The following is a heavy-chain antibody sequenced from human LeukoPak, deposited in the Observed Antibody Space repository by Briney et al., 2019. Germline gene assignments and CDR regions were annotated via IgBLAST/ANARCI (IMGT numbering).Heavy chain of an antibody. Sequence: PSGTLSLTCAVSGGSIINSNWWSWVRQPPGKGLEWIGEIDHSGSTSYNPSLKSRVTMSVDRSQNQFSLKLSSVTAADTAVYYCARDRAYCSSTSCYRIGAFDIWGQGTMVAVSS. CDR3: ARDRAYCSSTSCYRIGAFDI. CDR1: GGSIINSNW. V-gene: IGHV4-4*02. J-gene: IGHJ3*02. D-gene: IGHD2-2*01. CDR2: IDHSGST.